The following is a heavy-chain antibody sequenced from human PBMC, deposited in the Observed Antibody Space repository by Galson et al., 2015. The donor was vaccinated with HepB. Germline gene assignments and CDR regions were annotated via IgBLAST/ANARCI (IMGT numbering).Heavy chain of an antibody. CDR1: GGSISSSSYY. J-gene: IGHJ6*02. Sequence: ETLSLTCTVSGGSISSSSYYWGWIRQPPGKGLEWIGSIYYSGSTYYNPSLKSRVTISVDTSKNQFSLKLSSVTAADTAVYYCARQANYYYGMDVWGQGTTVTVSS. V-gene: IGHV4-39*01. CDR3: ARQANYYYGMDV. CDR2: IYYSGST. D-gene: IGHD5-12*01.